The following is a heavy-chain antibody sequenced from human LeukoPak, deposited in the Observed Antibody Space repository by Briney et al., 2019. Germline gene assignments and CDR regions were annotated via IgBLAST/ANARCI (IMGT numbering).Heavy chain of an antibody. Sequence: GRSLRLSCAASGFTFDDYAMHRVRLAPGKGLEWVSGISWNSGSIGYADSVKGRFTISRDNAKNSLYLQMNSLRAEDTALYYCAKGYCSSTSCSFPDYWGQGTLVTVSS. J-gene: IGHJ4*02. V-gene: IGHV3-9*01. CDR2: ISWNSGSI. CDR3: AKGYCSSTSCSFPDY. CDR1: GFTFDDYA. D-gene: IGHD2-2*01.